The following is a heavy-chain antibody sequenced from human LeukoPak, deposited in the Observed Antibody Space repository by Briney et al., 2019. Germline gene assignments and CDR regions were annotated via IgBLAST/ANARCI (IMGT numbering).Heavy chain of an antibody. V-gene: IGHV3-21*01. Sequence: GGSLRLSCAASGFTFSSYSMNWVRQAPGKGLEWVSSISSSSSYIYYADSVKGRFTISRDNAKDSLYLQMNSLRAEDTAVYYCARGRYGSGSRWFDPWGQGTLVTVSS. CDR3: ARGRYGSGSRWFDP. CDR1: GFTFSSYS. J-gene: IGHJ5*02. D-gene: IGHD3-10*01. CDR2: ISSSSSYI.